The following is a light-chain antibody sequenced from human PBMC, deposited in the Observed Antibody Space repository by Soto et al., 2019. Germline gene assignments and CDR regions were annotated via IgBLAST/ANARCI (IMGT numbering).Light chain of an antibody. V-gene: IGKV1-5*01. CDR3: HQYNSYSPLT. CDR1: QSISNW. Sequence: DIQMTQSPSTLSASVGDRVTITCRASQSISNWLAWYQQKPGKAPKLLIYDASSLESRVPSRFSGSGSGTEFTLTISSLQPDDFATYYCHQYNSYSPLTFGGGTKVEIK. CDR2: DAS. J-gene: IGKJ4*01.